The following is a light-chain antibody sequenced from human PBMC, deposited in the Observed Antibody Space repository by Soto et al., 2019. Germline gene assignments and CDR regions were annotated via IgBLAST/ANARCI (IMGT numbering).Light chain of an antibody. V-gene: IGKV1-39*01. J-gene: IGKJ1*01. Sequence: DIQMTQSPSSLSASVGDRVTITCRASPSISNYLNWYQQKPGKAPKVLIYAASSLQSGVPSRFSGSGSGTDFTLTISSLQSEDFATYYCHQSYITPWTFGQGTRVEIK. CDR3: HQSYITPWT. CDR1: PSISNY. CDR2: AAS.